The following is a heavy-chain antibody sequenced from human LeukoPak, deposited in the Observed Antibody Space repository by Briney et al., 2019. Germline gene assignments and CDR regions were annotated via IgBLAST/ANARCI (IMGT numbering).Heavy chain of an antibody. V-gene: IGHV3-30-3*01. CDR2: ISYDGSNK. D-gene: IGHD2-15*01. J-gene: IGHJ4*02. Sequence: GGSLRLSCAASGFTFSSYAMHWVRQAPGKGLEWVAVISYDGSNKYYADSVKGRFTISRDSSKDTLYLQMNSLRTEDTAVYYCVRQDCSGGSCYLDYWGQGTLVSVSS. CDR1: GFTFSSYA. CDR3: VRQDCSGGSCYLDY.